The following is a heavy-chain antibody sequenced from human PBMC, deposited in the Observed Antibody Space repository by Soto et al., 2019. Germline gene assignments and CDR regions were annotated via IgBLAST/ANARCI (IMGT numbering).Heavy chain of an antibody. CDR1: GFTFSNYA. D-gene: IGHD2-21*02. Sequence: EVQVLESGGDLVQPGGSLRLSCVASGFTFSNYAMNWVRQAPGEGLEWVSTITGRGGNTYYAGSVKGRFSISRDNSRSTLYLQMNSLRAEDTALYYCVKDRAHCAGDCYPRNVGGPDAFDIWGHGTMVTVSS. CDR2: ITGRGGNT. V-gene: IGHV3-23*01. CDR3: VKDRAHCAGDCYPRNVGGPDAFDI. J-gene: IGHJ3*02.